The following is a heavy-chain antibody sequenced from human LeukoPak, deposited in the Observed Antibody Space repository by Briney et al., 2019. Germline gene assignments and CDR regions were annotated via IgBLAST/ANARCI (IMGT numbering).Heavy chain of an antibody. J-gene: IGHJ5*02. CDR3: AKLAPRVVPLCFDP. CDR1: AFTFTTYW. Sequence: GGSLRLSCAASAFTFTTYWMSWVRQAPGKGLEWVANIKHDVSEKYYADSVKGRFTISRDNARNSLYLQMNSLRAEDTAVYYCAKLAPRVVPLCFDPWGQGTLVTVSS. CDR2: IKHDVSEK. D-gene: IGHD2-2*01. V-gene: IGHV3-7*03.